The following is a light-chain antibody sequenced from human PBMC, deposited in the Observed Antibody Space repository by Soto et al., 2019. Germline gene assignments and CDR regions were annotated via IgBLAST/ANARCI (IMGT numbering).Light chain of an antibody. J-gene: IGLJ2*01. Sequence: QSALTQPPSASGSPGQSVTISCTGTSSDVGAYKYVSWYQKHPGKAPKLVIYEVSKRPSGVPDRFSGSKSGSTASLTVSGLQAEDEADYYCSSYAGSNNHVIFGGGTKLTVL. CDR3: SSYAGSNNHVI. V-gene: IGLV2-8*01. CDR2: EVS. CDR1: SSDVGAYKY.